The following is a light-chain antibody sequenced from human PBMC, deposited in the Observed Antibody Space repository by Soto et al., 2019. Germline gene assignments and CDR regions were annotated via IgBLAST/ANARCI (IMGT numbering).Light chain of an antibody. J-gene: IGLJ3*02. CDR3: SSWDDSLSGPV. V-gene: IGLV1-44*01. CDR1: SSNIGSNT. CDR2: TNK. Sequence: QSVLTQPPSASGAPGQMITISCSGGSSNIGSNTLNWYQQLPGTAPKLLIYTNKQRPSGVPDRFSGSKSGTSGSLAISGLQAEDEADYYCSSWDDSLSGPVFGGGTKVTVL.